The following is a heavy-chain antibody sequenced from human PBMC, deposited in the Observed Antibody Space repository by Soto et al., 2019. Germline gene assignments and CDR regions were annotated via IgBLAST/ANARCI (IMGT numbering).Heavy chain of an antibody. V-gene: IGHV1-18*04. CDR3: AIDRMHFDRTGYSGRRLFDP. J-gene: IGHJ5*02. CDR1: GYTFTSYG. CDR2: ISAYNGNT. Sequence: ASVKVSCKASGYTFTSYGISWVRQAPGQGLEWMGWISAYNGNTNYAQKLQGRVTMTTDTSTSTAYMELRSLRSEDTAVYYCAIDRMHFDRTGYSGRRLFDPWGQGTLVTVSS. D-gene: IGHD3-22*01.